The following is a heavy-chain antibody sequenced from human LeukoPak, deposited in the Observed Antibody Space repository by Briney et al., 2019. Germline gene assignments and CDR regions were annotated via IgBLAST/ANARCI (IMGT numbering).Heavy chain of an antibody. CDR3: AKKGYYDGSGYYMYYFDH. J-gene: IGHJ4*02. Sequence: PGGSLRLSCAASGLIFSNYWMSWVRQAPGKGLEWVSAISGSGGTAYYADSVKGRFTISRDNSKNTPYLQMNSLRAEDTAVYYCAKKGYYDGSGYYMYYFDHWGQGTLVTVSS. CDR1: GLIFSNYW. CDR2: ISGSGGTA. D-gene: IGHD3-22*01. V-gene: IGHV3-23*01.